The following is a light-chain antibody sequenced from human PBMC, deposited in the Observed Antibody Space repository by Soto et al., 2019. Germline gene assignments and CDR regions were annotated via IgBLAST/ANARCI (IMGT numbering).Light chain of an antibody. J-gene: IGLJ3*02. V-gene: IGLV1-40*01. Sequence: QSVLTQPPSVSGAPGQRVTISCTGNSSNIGAGYDVHWYQQLPGKAPKLLIFGHSHRPSGVPDRFFGSKSGTSASLAITGLQAEDEADYYCQSYDRSLSGSVFGGGTQLTVL. CDR1: SSNIGAGYD. CDR2: GHS. CDR3: QSYDRSLSGSV.